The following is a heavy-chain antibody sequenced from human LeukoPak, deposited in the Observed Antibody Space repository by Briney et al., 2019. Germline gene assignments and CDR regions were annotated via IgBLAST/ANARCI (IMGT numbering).Heavy chain of an antibody. CDR1: GFTFSSYG. Sequence: GRSLRLSCAASGFTFSSYGMHRVRQAPGKGLEWVAVIWCDGSNKYYADSVKGRFTISRDNSKNTLYLQMNSLRAEDTAVYYCARAGGGIVRGVFDIWGQGTMVTVSS. CDR3: ARAGGGIVRGVFDI. J-gene: IGHJ3*02. CDR2: IWCDGSNK. D-gene: IGHD1-26*01. V-gene: IGHV3-33*01.